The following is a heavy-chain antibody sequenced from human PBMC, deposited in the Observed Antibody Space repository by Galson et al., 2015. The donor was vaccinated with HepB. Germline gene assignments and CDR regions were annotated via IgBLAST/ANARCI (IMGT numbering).Heavy chain of an antibody. D-gene: IGHD4-11*01. CDR2: IWFDGSKD. CDR1: GSAFSSHG. J-gene: IGHJ4*02. Sequence: SLRLSCAASGSAFSSHGMHWVRQAPGKGLEWVALIWFDGSKDYYADPVKGRFTISRDNSNNMLYLQMNNLRVDDTAVYYCARYYGNYRAFDSWGQGTLVTVSS. CDR3: ARYYGNYRAFDS. V-gene: IGHV3-33*01.